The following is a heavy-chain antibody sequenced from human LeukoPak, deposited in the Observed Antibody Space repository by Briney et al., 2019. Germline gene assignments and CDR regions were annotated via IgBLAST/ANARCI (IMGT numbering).Heavy chain of an antibody. CDR1: GFTFSSYS. J-gene: IGHJ4*02. D-gene: IGHD3-9*01. Sequence: GGSLRLSCAASGFTFSSYSMNWVRQAPGKGLEWVSYISTSSSTIYYADSVKGRFTISRDDAKNSLYLQMNSLRDEDTAVYCCAREYYDILTGYLNYFDYWGGGPLVTVSS. CDR3: AREYYDILTGYLNYFDY. CDR2: ISTSSSTI. V-gene: IGHV3-48*02.